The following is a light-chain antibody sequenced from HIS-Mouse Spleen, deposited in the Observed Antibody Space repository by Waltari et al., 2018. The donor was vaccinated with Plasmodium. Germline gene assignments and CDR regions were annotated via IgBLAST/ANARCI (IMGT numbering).Light chain of an antibody. Sequence: SYELTQPPSVSVSPGQTARITCSGDALPKQYAYWYPQKSGQAPVLVIYEDSKRPSGLPERFSGSSSGTMATLTISGAQVEDEADYYCYSTDSSGNHRVFGGGTKLTVL. CDR1: ALPKQY. CDR2: EDS. J-gene: IGLJ3*02. CDR3: YSTDSSGNHRV. V-gene: IGLV3-10*01.